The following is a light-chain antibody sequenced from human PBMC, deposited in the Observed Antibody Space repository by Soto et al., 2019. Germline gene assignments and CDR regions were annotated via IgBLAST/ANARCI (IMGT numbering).Light chain of an antibody. J-gene: IGLJ1*01. Sequence: QSVLTQPASVSGSPGQSITISCTGTSSDVGGYNFVSWYQQHPGKAPKLMIYEVRSRPSGVSNRFSGSKSGDTASLTISGLQAEDEADYYCTSYTSTSTLVFRTGTKLTVL. CDR3: TSYTSTSTLV. CDR1: SSDVGGYNF. CDR2: EVR. V-gene: IGLV2-14*01.